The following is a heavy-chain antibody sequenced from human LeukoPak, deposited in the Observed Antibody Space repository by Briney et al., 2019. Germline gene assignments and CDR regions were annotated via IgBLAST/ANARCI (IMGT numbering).Heavy chain of an antibody. V-gene: IGHV1-69*04. Sequence: SVKVSCKASGGTFSSYAISWVRQAPGQGLEWMGRIIPILGIANYAQKFQGRVTITADKSTSTAYMERSSLRSEDTAVYYCARKLYSSGWYDEDYFDYCGQGTLGTVSS. D-gene: IGHD6-19*01. CDR2: IIPILGIA. J-gene: IGHJ4*02. CDR1: GGTFSSYA. CDR3: ARKLYSSGWYDEDYFDY.